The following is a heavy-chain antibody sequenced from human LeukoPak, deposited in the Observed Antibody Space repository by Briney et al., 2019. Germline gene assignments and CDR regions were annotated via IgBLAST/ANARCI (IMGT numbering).Heavy chain of an antibody. CDR3: ARGSRGSGGSCYRN. CDR1: GGPISSTNYY. CDR2: IYYSGSS. V-gene: IGHV4-39*01. Sequence: SETLSLTCTVSGGPISSTNYYWGWIRQPPGKRPEWIGNIYYSGSSYYNPSLQSRGTISVDSSKNQFSLRLSSVTAADTAVYYCARGSRGSGGSCYRNWGQGTLVTVSS. D-gene: IGHD2-15*01. J-gene: IGHJ4*02.